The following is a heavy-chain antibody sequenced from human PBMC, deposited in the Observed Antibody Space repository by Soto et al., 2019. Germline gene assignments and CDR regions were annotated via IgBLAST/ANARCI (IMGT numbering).Heavy chain of an antibody. CDR3: AHRGTAVAGTCFDY. D-gene: IGHD6-19*01. Sequence: SGPTLVKPTQTLTLTCTFSGFSLSTSGVGVGWIRQPPGKALEWLALIYWDDDKRYSPSLKSRLTITKDTSKNQVVLTMTNMDPVDTATYYCAHRGTAVAGTCFDYWGQGTLVTVSS. J-gene: IGHJ4*02. CDR1: GFSLSTSGVG. V-gene: IGHV2-5*02. CDR2: IYWDDDK.